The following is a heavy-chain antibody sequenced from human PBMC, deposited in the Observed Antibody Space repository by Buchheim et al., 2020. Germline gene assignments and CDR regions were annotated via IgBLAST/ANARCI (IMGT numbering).Heavy chain of an antibody. J-gene: IGHJ6*02. CDR1: GGSISSYY. Sequence: QVQLQESGPGLVKPSETLSLTCTVSGGSISSYYWSWIRQPPGKGLEWIGYIYYSGSTNYNPSLKSRVTISVDTSKKQLSLKLSSVTAADTAVYYCARVTYYYGSGSVPYYYYGMDVWGQGTT. CDR2: IYYSGST. CDR3: ARVTYYYGSGSVPYYYYGMDV. D-gene: IGHD3-10*01. V-gene: IGHV4-59*01.